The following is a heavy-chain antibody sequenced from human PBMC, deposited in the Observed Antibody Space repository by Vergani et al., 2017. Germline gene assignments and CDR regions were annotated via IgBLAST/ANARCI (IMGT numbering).Heavy chain of an antibody. CDR1: GFTFSSYS. J-gene: IGHJ2*01. CDR3: ARCPTPIWYFDL. CDR2: ISSSGSTI. Sequence: EVQLVESGGGLVKPGGSLRLSCAASGFTFSSYSMNWVRQAPGKGLEWVSSISSSGSTIYYADSVKGRFTISRDNAKNSLYLQMNSLRAEDTAVYYCARCPTPIWYFDLWGRGTLVTVSS. V-gene: IGHV3-21*04.